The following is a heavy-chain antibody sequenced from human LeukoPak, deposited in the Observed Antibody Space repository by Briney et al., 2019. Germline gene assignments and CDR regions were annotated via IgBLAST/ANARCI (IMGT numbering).Heavy chain of an antibody. J-gene: IGHJ4*02. CDR1: RHTFTDYY. D-gene: IGHD1-1*01. Sequence: GASVKVSCKASRHTFTDYYMHWVRQAPGQGLEWMGWVNPKSGGTNYAQKFQGRVTMTRDTSISTAYMELSRLKSDDTAVYYCARDGQGSGKTSDYWGQGTLVTVSS. CDR2: VNPKSGGT. CDR3: ARDGQGSGKTSDY. V-gene: IGHV1-2*02.